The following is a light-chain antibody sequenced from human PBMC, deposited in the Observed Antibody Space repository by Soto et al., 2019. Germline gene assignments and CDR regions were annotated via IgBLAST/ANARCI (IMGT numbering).Light chain of an antibody. CDR2: KAS. V-gene: IGKV1-5*03. CDR1: QTISSW. J-gene: IGKJ1*01. Sequence: LITQSFSTLSGSVGDRVTITCRASQTISSWLAWYQQKPGKAPKLLIYKASTLKSGVPSRFSGSGSGTEFTLTISSLQPDDFAPYYCQHYKSYSEAFGQGTKV. CDR3: QHYKSYSEA.